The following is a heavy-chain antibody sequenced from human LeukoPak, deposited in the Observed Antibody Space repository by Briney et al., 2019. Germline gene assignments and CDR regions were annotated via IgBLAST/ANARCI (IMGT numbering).Heavy chain of an antibody. CDR3: AKFGIGEEY. J-gene: IGHJ4*02. Sequence: GGSLRLSCVFSGFSHNNYAMSWVRQAPGKGLEWVSTISDSGGTTYYADSVKGRFTISRDNAKNSLYLQMNSLRAEDTAVYYCAKFGIGEEYWGQGTLVTVSS. V-gene: IGHV3-23*01. D-gene: IGHD2-21*01. CDR2: ISDSGGTT. CDR1: GFSHNNYA.